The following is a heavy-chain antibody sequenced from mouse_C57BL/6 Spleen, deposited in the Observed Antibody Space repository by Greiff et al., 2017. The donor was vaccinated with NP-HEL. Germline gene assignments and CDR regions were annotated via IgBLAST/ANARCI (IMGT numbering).Heavy chain of an antibody. CDR2: ISSGSSTI. D-gene: IGHD2-5*01. J-gene: IGHJ3*01. Sequence: EVMLVESGGGLVKPGGSLKFSCAASGFTFSDYGMHWVRQAPEKGLEWVAYISSGSSTIYYEDTVKGRFTISRDNAKNTLFLQMTSLRSEDTAMYYCASYSNFEAYWGQGTLVTVSA. V-gene: IGHV5-17*01. CDR1: GFTFSDYG. CDR3: ASYSNFEAY.